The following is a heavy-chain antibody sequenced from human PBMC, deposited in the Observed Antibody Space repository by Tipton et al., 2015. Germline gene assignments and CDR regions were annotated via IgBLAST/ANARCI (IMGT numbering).Heavy chain of an antibody. V-gene: IGHV4-59*01. J-gene: IGHJ4*02. CDR1: GGSIGSYY. CDR2: IYYSGTT. CDR3: ARARGRHGGLFDS. D-gene: IGHD4-23*01. Sequence: TLSLTCTVSGGSIGSYYWNWIRQSPGKGLEWIGYIYYSGTTEYNPSLNGRVTIAVDTSKTQFSPKMSSVTASDTAVYYCARARGRHGGLFDSWGQGILVTVSS.